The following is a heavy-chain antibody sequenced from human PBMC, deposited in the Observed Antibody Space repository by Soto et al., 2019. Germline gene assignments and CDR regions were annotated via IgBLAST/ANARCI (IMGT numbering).Heavy chain of an antibody. CDR3: TREAVAWFDP. D-gene: IGHD6-25*01. V-gene: IGHV4-59*01. J-gene: IGHJ5*02. Sequence: SETLSLTCTVSGGSISSYYWSWIRQPPGKGLEWIGYIYYSGSTNYNPSLKSRVTISIDTSQNQFSLNLSSVTAADTAVYYCTREAVAWFDPWGQGTLVTVSS. CDR1: GGSISSYY. CDR2: IYYSGST.